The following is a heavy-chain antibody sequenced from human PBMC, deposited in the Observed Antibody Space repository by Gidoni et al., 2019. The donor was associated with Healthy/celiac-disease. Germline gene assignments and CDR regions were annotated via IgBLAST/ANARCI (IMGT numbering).Heavy chain of an antibody. V-gene: IGHV3-33*01. CDR3: ARDPDAGGYYYYGMDV. J-gene: IGHJ6*02. CDR1: GFTFSSYG. CDR2: IWYDGSNK. Sequence: QVQLVESGGGVVQPGRALRLSCAASGFTFSSYGMHWVRQAPGKGLEWVAVIWYDGSNKYYADSVKGRFTISRDNSKNTLYLQMNSLGAEDTAVYYCARDPDAGGYYYYGMDVWGQGTTVTVSS.